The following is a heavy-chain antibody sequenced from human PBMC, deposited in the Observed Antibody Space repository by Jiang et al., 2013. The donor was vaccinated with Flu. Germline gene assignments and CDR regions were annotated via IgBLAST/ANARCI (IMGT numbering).Heavy chain of an antibody. D-gene: IGHD5-12*01. Sequence: SLTCAVSGDSISASDWLTWVRQPPGKGLEWIGEINHXGGTTFNPSFKSRVTLSVDESKTQFSLNLRSVTAADTAVYYCARLTRETGYQFYFYYYYMDVWGKGTTVTVSS. V-gene: IGHV4-4*02. CDR2: INHXGGT. CDR3: ARLTRETGYQFYFYYYYMDV. J-gene: IGHJ6*03. CDR1: GDSISASDW.